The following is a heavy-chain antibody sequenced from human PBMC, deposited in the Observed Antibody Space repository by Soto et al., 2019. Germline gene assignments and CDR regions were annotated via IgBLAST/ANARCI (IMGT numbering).Heavy chain of an antibody. CDR2: ISGSGGST. Sequence: GGSLRLSCAASGFTFSSYAMSWVRQAPGKGLEWVSAISGSGGSTYYADSVKGRFTISRDNSKNTLYLQMNSLRAEDTAVYYCAKGMVGSSWYRIYFDYWGQGTLVTVSS. V-gene: IGHV3-23*01. CDR3: AKGMVGSSWYRIYFDY. CDR1: GFTFSSYA. J-gene: IGHJ4*02. D-gene: IGHD6-13*01.